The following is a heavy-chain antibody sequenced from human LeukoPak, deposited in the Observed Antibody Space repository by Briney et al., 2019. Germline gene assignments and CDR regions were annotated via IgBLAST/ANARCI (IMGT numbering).Heavy chain of an antibody. CDR3: ARELGWYSSGWYLAFDI. D-gene: IGHD6-19*01. CDR2: IYYSGST. V-gene: IGHV4-59*01. Sequence: KPSETLSLTCTVSGGSISSYYWSWIRQPPGKGLEWIGYIYYSGSTNYNPSFNSRVTQSVDTSKNQLSLKLSSVTAADTAVYYCARELGWYSSGWYLAFDIWGQGTMVTVSS. CDR1: GGSISSYY. J-gene: IGHJ3*02.